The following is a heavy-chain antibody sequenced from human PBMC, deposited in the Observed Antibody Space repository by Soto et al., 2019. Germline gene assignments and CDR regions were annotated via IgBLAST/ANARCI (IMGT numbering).Heavy chain of an antibody. V-gene: IGHV3-30-3*01. CDR2: ISYDGSNK. D-gene: IGHD3-10*01. Sequence: QVQLVESGGGVVQPGRSLRLSCAASGFTFSSYAMHWVRQAPGKGLEWVAVISYDGSNKYYADSVKGRFTISRDNSKNTLYLQMNSVRAEDTAVYYCARSYYYGSGGRNYFDYWGQGTLVTVSS. CDR1: GFTFSSYA. J-gene: IGHJ4*02. CDR3: ARSYYYGSGGRNYFDY.